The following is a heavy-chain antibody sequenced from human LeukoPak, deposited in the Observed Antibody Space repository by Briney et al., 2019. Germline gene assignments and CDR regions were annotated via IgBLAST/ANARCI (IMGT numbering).Heavy chain of an antibody. CDR1: GFTFSSYS. CDR3: ARDRAYYYDSSAEGAFDI. V-gene: IGHV3-21*01. Sequence: GGSLRLPCAASGFTFSSYSMNWVRQAPGKGLEWVSSISSSSSYIYYADSVKGRFTISRDNAKNSLYLQMNSLRAEDTAVYYCARDRAYYYDSSAEGAFDIWGQGTMVTVSS. J-gene: IGHJ3*02. CDR2: ISSSSSYI. D-gene: IGHD3-22*01.